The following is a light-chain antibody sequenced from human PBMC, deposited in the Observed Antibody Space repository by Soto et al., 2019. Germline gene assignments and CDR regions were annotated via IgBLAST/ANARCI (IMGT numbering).Light chain of an antibody. CDR1: QSVSSY. CDR2: DAS. V-gene: IGKV3-11*01. CDR3: QQRSNWRFT. Sequence: EIVLTQSPATLSLSPGERATLSCRASQSVSSYLAWYQQKPGQAPRLLIYDASNRATGIPARFSGSGSGTDCTLTISSLEPEDFAVYYCQQRSNWRFTFGPWTKVDIK. J-gene: IGKJ3*01.